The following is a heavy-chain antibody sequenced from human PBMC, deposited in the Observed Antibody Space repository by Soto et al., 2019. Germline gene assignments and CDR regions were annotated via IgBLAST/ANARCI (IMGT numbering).Heavy chain of an antibody. Sequence: SETLSLTCTVSGASISAFYWSWIRQPPGKGLEWVGHVYYSGSTNYNPSLKSRVTISLDTSKNQFSLNLTSVTAADTAIYYCARRRDGYTGVWFDPWGQGTLVTVSS. V-gene: IGHV4-59*01. CDR3: ARRRDGYTGVWFDP. D-gene: IGHD5-12*01. CDR2: VYYSGST. CDR1: GASISAFY. J-gene: IGHJ5*02.